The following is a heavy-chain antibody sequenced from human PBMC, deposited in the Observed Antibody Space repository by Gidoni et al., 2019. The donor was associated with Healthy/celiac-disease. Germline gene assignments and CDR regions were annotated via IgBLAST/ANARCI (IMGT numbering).Heavy chain of an antibody. J-gene: IGHJ4*02. CDR2: SKSKTYGGTT. D-gene: IGHD2-2*01. V-gene: IGHV3-15*07. CDR3: TTPSTSSVYRG. CDR1: GFTFSNAW. Sequence: EVQLVESGGGLVKPGGSLRLSCAASGFTFSNAWMNWVRQAPGKGLEWVGRSKSKTYGGTTDYAAPGKGRFTISRDDSKNTLYLQMNSLKTEDTAVYYCTTPSTSSVYRGWGQGTLVTVSS.